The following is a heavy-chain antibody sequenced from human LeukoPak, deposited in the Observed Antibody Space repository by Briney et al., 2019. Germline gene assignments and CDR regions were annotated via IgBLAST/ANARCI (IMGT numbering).Heavy chain of an antibody. CDR3: ATSIRYCSGGSCIDY. CDR1: GFTVSSNY. V-gene: IGHV3-53*01. J-gene: IGHJ4*02. Sequence: GGSLRLSCAASGFTVSSNYMSWVRQAPGKGLEWVSVIYSGGSTYYADSVKGRFTISRDNSRNTLYLQMNSLRAEDTAVYYGATSIRYCSGGSCIDYWGQGTLVTVSS. CDR2: IYSGGST. D-gene: IGHD2-15*01.